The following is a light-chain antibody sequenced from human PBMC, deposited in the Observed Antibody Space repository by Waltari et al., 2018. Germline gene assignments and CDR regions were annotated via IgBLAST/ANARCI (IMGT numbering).Light chain of an antibody. Sequence: QSALTQPRSVSGSPGQSVTISFSGTSSDVGNYNFVSWYQQHPGNAPKLLIYDVVKRPSGVPDRFSGSKSGNTASLTISGLQTEDEADYYCCSYAGSYTFVFGGGTQLTVL. CDR1: SSDVGNYNF. J-gene: IGLJ7*01. CDR3: CSYAGSYTFV. V-gene: IGLV2-11*01. CDR2: DVV.